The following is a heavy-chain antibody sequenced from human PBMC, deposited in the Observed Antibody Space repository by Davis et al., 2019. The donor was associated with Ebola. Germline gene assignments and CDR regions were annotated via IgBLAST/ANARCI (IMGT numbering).Heavy chain of an antibody. CDR3: ARILTRFGELLDWFDP. CDR1: GYSFTSYW. J-gene: IGHJ5*02. D-gene: IGHD3-10*02. Sequence: GESLKISCKGSGYSFTSYWIGRVRQMPGKGLEWMGIIYPGDSDTRYSPSFQGQVTISADKSISTAYLQWSSLKASDTAMYYCARILTRFGELLDWFDPWGQGTLVTVSS. CDR2: IYPGDSDT. V-gene: IGHV5-51*01.